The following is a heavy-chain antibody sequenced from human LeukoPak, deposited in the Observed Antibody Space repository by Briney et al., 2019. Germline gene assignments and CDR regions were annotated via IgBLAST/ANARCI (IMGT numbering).Heavy chain of an antibody. CDR1: GFTFSDYD. D-gene: IGHD1-26*01. CDR3: AKDAYSGSYPFDY. V-gene: IGHV3-23*01. CDR2: ISGSGGST. Sequence: GGSLRLSCAASGFTFSDYDMSWVRQAPGKGLEWVSAISGSGGSTYYADSVKGRFTISRDNSKNTLYLQMNSLRAEDTAVYYCAKDAYSGSYPFDYWGQGTLVTVSS. J-gene: IGHJ4*02.